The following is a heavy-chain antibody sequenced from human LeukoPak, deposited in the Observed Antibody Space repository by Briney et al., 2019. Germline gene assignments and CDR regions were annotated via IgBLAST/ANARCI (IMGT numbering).Heavy chain of an antibody. CDR3: ARARAVAATTDY. CDR1: GYTFTSYD. D-gene: IGHD6-19*01. Sequence: ASVKVSCKASGYTFTSYDINWVRQATGQGLEWMGWMNPNRGNTGYAQTFQGRLTMTRNTTISTAYMELSSLRSEDTAVHYCARARAVAATTDYWGQGTLVTVSS. J-gene: IGHJ4*02. CDR2: MNPNRGNT. V-gene: IGHV1-8*02.